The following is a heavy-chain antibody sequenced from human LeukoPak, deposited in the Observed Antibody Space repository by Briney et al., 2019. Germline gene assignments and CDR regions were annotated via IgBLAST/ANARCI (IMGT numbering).Heavy chain of an antibody. D-gene: IGHD3-22*01. CDR2: IYPADSDT. J-gene: IGHJ4*02. V-gene: IGHV5-51*01. CDR3: ARRAFDSSTYYYWSYFDY. Sequence: GESLKISCKVSGYSFTSYWIAWVRQMPGEGLELMGIIYPADSDTKYSPSFQGQVTISDDKSITTAYLQLNSLKTTDTAMYYCARRAFDSSTYYYWSYFDYWGQGTLVTVSS. CDR1: GYSFTSYW.